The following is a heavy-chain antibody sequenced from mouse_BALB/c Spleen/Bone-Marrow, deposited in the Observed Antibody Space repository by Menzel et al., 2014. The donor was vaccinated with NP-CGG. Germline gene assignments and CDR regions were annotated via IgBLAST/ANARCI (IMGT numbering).Heavy chain of an antibody. Sequence: EVQVVESGGGLVKPGGSLKLSCAASGFTFSSYAMSWVRQTPEKRLEWVATISSGGSYTYYPDSVKGRFTISRDNAKNTLYLQMSSLRSEDTAMYYCARHYYGNSYYFDYWGQGTTLTVSS. J-gene: IGHJ2*01. CDR2: ISSGGSYT. CDR3: ARHYYGNSYYFDY. D-gene: IGHD1-1*01. CDR1: GFTFSSYA. V-gene: IGHV5-9-3*01.